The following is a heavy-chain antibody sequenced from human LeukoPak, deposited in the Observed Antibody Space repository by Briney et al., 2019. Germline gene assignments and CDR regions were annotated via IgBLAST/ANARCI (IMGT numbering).Heavy chain of an antibody. CDR3: ARGFEGYPFGWWFDP. CDR1: VFTFTTYW. CDR2: VSADGSTT. Sequence: GGSLRLSCVVSVFTFTTYWMHWVRQAPGGGLVWVSRVSADGSTTIYADSVKGRFTISRDNGINTVYLQMNSLRAKDTAVYYCARGFEGYPFGWWFDPWGQGTLVTVSS. J-gene: IGHJ5*02. V-gene: IGHV3-74*01. D-gene: IGHD3-10*01.